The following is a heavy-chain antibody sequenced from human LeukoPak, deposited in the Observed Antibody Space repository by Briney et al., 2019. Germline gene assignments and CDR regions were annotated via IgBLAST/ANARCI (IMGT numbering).Heavy chain of an antibody. J-gene: IGHJ4*02. CDR1: GYSISSGYY. CDR2: IYHSGNP. Sequence: SETLSLTCAVSGYSISSGYYWGWIRQPPGKGLEWIGGIYHSGNPYYNPSLKSRVAISVDTSKNQFSLRLSSVTAADTAVYYCARHPLAYYDNRGYAGTHFDCWGQGTLVTVSS. V-gene: IGHV4-38-2*01. CDR3: ARHPLAYYDNRGYAGTHFDC. D-gene: IGHD3-22*01.